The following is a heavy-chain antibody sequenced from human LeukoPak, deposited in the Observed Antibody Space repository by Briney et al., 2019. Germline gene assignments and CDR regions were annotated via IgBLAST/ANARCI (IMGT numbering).Heavy chain of an antibody. D-gene: IGHD3-22*01. CDR3: AKAHADTFYPDTSGYHGFDY. CDR2: ISWNSGHI. V-gene: IGHV3-9*01. Sequence: GGSLRLSWAASGFTFDDYAMHWVRQAPGKGLEWVSSISWNSGHIVYADSVKGRFAISRDNAKNSLYLEVNSLRLEDTALYYCAKAHADTFYPDTSGYHGFDYWGQGTLVTVSS. CDR1: GFTFDDYA. J-gene: IGHJ4*02.